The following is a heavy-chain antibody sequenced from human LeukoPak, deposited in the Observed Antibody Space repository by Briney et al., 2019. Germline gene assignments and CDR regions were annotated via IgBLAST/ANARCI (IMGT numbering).Heavy chain of an antibody. CDR2: ISSSSSYI. CDR3: ASQRKDCSGGSCYYRGYFQH. Sequence: GGSLRLSCAASGFIFSNYWMSWVRQAPGKALEWVSSISSSSSYIYYADSVKGRFTVSRDNAKNSLYLQMNSLRAEDTAVYYCASQRKDCSGGSCYYRGYFQHWGQGTLVTVSS. V-gene: IGHV3-21*01. J-gene: IGHJ1*01. D-gene: IGHD2-15*01. CDR1: GFIFSNYW.